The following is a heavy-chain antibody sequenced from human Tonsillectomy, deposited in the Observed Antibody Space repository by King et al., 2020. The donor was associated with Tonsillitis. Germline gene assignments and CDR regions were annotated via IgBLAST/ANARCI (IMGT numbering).Heavy chain of an antibody. CDR3: ARDYDSSGYYYEDAFDI. J-gene: IGHJ3*02. D-gene: IGHD3-22*01. CDR2: LYYSGST. Sequence: QLQESGPGLVKASETLSLTCTVSGGSISSNNYYWGWIRQPPGKGLEWIGSLYYSGSTYYNPSLKSRVTISVDTSKNQFSLKLSSVTAADTAVYYCARDYDSSGYYYEDAFDIWGQGTMVTVSS. V-gene: IGHV4-39*01. CDR1: GGSISSNNYY.